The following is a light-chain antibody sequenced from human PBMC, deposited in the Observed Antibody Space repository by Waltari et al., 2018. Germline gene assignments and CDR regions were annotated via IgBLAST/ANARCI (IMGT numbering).Light chain of an antibody. CDR1: KLGAKY. V-gene: IGLV3-1*01. Sequence: SYELTQPTSVSVAPGQTASITCSGDKLGAKYACWYQQKPGQSPVLDIHQNTKRPSGIPERFSGSNSGNTATLSISGTQTIDEADYHCQAWDSTYARVFGGGTKLTVL. J-gene: IGLJ2*01. CDR2: QNT. CDR3: QAWDSTYARV.